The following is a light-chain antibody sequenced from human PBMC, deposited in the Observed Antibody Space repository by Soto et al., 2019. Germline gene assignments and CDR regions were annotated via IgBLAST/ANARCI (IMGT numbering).Light chain of an antibody. V-gene: IGLV2-8*01. CDR2: EVS. CDR3: SSYAGWSNQV. Sequence: QSALTQPPSASGSPGQSVTISCTGTSSDVGGYNYVSWYQQHPGRAPKLMIYEVSKRPSGVPDRFSGSKSGNTASLTVSGLQTVDEVDYFCSSYAGWSNQVFGTGTKVTVL. CDR1: SSDVGGYNY. J-gene: IGLJ1*01.